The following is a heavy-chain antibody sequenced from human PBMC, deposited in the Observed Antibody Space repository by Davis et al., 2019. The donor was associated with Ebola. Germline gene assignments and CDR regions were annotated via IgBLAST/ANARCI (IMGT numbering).Heavy chain of an antibody. V-gene: IGHV3-30*18. J-gene: IGHJ6*02. CDR3: AKEGVRRRGPYYYYYGMDV. CDR1: GFTFSSYG. D-gene: IGHD1-1*01. CDR2: ISYDGSNK. Sequence: GESLKISCAASGFTFSSYGMHWVRQAPGKGLEWVSVISYDGSNKYYADSVKGRFTISRDNSKNTLYLQMNSLRTEDTAVYYCAKEGVRRRGPYYYYYGMDVWGQGTTVTVSS.